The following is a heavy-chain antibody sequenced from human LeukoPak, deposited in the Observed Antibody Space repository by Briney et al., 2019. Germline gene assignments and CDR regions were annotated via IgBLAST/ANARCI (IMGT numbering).Heavy chain of an antibody. D-gene: IGHD3-3*01. CDR2: ISTDGSST. Sequence: GGSLRLSCAASGFIFSSYWMHWFRQGPGKGLVWVARISTDGSSTSYADSVKGRFTISRDNAKNTLYLQMDSLRAEDSAVYYRARVRSGTWSGHEYWGQGTLVTVSS. J-gene: IGHJ4*02. CDR1: GFIFSSYW. CDR3: ARVRSGTWSGHEY. V-gene: IGHV3-74*01.